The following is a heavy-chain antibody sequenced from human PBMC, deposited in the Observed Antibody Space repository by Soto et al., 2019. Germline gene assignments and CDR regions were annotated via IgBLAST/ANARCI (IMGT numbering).Heavy chain of an antibody. CDR2: IYYSGST. CDR1: GGSISSGGYY. Sequence: PSETLSLTCTVSGGSISSGGYYWSWIRQHPGKGLEWIGYIYYSGSTYYNPSLKSRVTISVDTSKNQFSLKLSSVTAADTAVYYCARVLGPPSSGGSSLHLVWFDPWGQGTLVTVSS. V-gene: IGHV4-31*03. CDR3: ARVLGPPSSGGSSLHLVWFDP. D-gene: IGHD2-15*01. J-gene: IGHJ5*02.